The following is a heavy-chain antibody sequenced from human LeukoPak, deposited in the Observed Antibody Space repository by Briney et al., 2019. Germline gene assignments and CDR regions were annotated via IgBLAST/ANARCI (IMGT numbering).Heavy chain of an antibody. Sequence: PGGSLRLSCAVSGFTVSTNYMSWVRQAPGKGLEWVSVMYRGGSTYYADSVKGRFTISRHNSKNTLYLEINSLRPDDTAVYYCARGGGDYNPFDYWGQGTLVTVSS. CDR2: MYRGGST. V-gene: IGHV3-53*04. J-gene: IGHJ4*02. CDR1: GFTVSTNY. CDR3: ARGGGDYNPFDY. D-gene: IGHD4-17*01.